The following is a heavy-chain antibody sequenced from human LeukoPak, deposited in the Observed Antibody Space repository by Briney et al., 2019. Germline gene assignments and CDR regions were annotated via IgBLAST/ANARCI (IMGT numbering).Heavy chain of an antibody. V-gene: IGHV3-30*04. J-gene: IGHJ5*02. CDR3: ARDRSQEFDP. Sequence: GGSLRLSCAASRFTFRNYAMHWVRQAPGKGLEWVAVISSDGTNKDYADSVKGRFSISRDNSKNTLYLQMNRLRADDTAVYYCARDRSQEFDPWGRGTLVTVSS. CDR2: ISSDGTNK. CDR1: RFTFRNYA. D-gene: IGHD3-10*01.